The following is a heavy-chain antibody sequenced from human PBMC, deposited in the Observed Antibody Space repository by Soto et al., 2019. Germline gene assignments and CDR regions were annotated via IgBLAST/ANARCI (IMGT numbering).Heavy chain of an antibody. CDR2: IDHDGPT. V-gene: IGHV3-74*01. CDR3: VRDSHGDY. J-gene: IGHJ4*02. CDR1: GVTFSNYG. Sequence: PGGSLRLSCAGFGVTFSNYGMHWVRQATGKGLEWVSRIDHDGPTDYADSVRGRFTISRDNAENTLYLQMNSLRPEDTAVYYCVRDSHGDYWGQGTLVTVSS.